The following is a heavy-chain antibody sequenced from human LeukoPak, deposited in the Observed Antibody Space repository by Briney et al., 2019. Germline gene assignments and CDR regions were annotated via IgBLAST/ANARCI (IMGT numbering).Heavy chain of an antibody. CDR1: GYTFTSYG. V-gene: IGHV1-2*02. Sequence: GASVKVSCKASGYTFTSYGISWVRQAPGQGLEWMGWINPNSGGTNYAQKFQGRVTMTRDTSISTAYMELSRLRSDDTAVYYCARVRGITIFGVVNILDYWGQGTLVTVSS. CDR2: INPNSGGT. J-gene: IGHJ4*02. CDR3: ARVRGITIFGVVNILDY. D-gene: IGHD3-3*01.